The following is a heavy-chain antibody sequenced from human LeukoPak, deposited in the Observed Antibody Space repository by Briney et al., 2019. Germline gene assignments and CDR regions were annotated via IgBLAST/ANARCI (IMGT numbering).Heavy chain of an antibody. D-gene: IGHD3-10*01. Sequence: SETLSLTCAVYGGSFSGYYWSWIRQPPGKGLEWIGEINHSGSTNYNPSLKSRVTISVDTSKNQFSLKLSSVTAADTAVYYCARGALLWSYYYYYMDVWGKGTTLTVSS. CDR2: INHSGST. CDR1: GGSFSGYY. CDR3: ARGALLWSYYYYYMDV. J-gene: IGHJ6*03. V-gene: IGHV4-34*01.